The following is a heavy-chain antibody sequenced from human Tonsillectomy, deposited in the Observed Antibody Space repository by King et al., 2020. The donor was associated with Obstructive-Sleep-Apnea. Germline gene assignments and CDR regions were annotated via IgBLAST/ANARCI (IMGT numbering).Heavy chain of an antibody. V-gene: IGHV3-23*04. D-gene: IGHD2-2*02. CDR2: IIGSGGST. J-gene: IGHJ4*02. CDR1: GFTFSSYA. Sequence: VQLVESGGGLVQPGGSLRLSCAASGFTFSSYAMSWVRKAPGKGLEWVSGIIGSGGSTYYADSVKGRFTISRDNSKNTLYLQMNSLRAEDTAVYYCAKESVLGYCSSTSCHRNYWGQGTLVTVSS. CDR3: AKESVLGYCSSTSCHRNY.